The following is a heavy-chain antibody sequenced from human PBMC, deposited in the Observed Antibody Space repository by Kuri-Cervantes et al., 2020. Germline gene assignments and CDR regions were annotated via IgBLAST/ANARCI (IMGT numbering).Heavy chain of an antibody. CDR2: TKEDSSEK. CDR1: GFTFSYYW. J-gene: IGHJ4*02. D-gene: IGHD3-22*01. V-gene: IGHV3-7*01. CDR3: ARDPSDYYYDSSGLFDY. Sequence: GESLKISCAASGFTFSYYWMSWVRQAPGKGLEWVANTKEDSSEKNYVDSVKGRFTISRDNAKNSLYLQMNSLRAEDTAVYYCARDPSDYYYDSSGLFDYWGQGTLVNVSS.